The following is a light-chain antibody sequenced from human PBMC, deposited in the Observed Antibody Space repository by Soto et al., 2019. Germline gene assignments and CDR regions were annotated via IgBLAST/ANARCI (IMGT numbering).Light chain of an antibody. V-gene: IGKV1-27*01. CDR1: QGIRNF. Sequence: DIQMTQSPPSLSASVGDRFTITCRASQGIRNFVAWYQQKPGKAPKLLIYAASTLQSGVPSRFSGSGSGTDFTLTINSLQPEDVATYSCQKYSSVPVFGPGTKVEIK. CDR2: AAS. J-gene: IGKJ3*01. CDR3: QKYSSVPV.